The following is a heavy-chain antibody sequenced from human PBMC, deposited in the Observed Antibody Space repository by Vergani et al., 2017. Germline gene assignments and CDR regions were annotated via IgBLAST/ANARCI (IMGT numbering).Heavy chain of an antibody. J-gene: IGHJ6*02. Sequence: EVQLLESGGGLVQPGGSLRLSCAASGFTFSSYAMSWVRQAPGKGLEWVSAISGSGGSTYYADSVKGRFTISRDNSKNTLYLQMNSLRAEDTAVYYCARDSGGSSTYDYYYGMDVWGQGTTVTVSS. V-gene: IGHV3-23*01. CDR1: GFTFSSYA. D-gene: IGHD6-6*01. CDR2: ISGSGGST. CDR3: ARDSGGSSTYDYYYGMDV.